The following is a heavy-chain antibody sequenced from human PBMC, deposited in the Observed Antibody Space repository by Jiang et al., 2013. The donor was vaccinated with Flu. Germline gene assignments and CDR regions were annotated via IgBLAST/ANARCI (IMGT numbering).Heavy chain of an antibody. CDR1: GFTFSSYA. Sequence: VQLLESGGGLVQPGGSLRLSCAASGFTFSSYAMSWVRQAPGKGLEWVSAISGSGGSTYYADSVKGRFTISRDNSKNTLYLQMNSLRAEDTAVYYCAKDQNAARYYYDSSGYHSGVDYWGQGTLVTVSS. V-gene: IGHV3-23*01. J-gene: IGHJ4*02. CDR2: ISGSGGST. CDR3: AKDQNAARYYYDSSGYHSGVDY. D-gene: IGHD3-22*01.